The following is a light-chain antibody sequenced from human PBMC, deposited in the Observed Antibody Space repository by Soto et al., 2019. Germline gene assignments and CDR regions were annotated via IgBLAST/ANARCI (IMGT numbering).Light chain of an antibody. CDR2: DAS. Sequence: EIVLTQSPGTLSLSPGERATLSCRASQSVPKNFLAWYQQKRGQAPRLLVYDASSRATGTPDRFSGSGSGTDFTLTISRLEPEDFAVYYGHQYAWSPQTLGQGTKVEIK. CDR3: HQYAWSPQT. CDR1: QSVPKNF. V-gene: IGKV3-20*01. J-gene: IGKJ1*01.